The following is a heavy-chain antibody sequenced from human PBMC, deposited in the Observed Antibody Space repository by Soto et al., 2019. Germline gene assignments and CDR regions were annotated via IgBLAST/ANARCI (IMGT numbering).Heavy chain of an antibody. J-gene: IGHJ4*02. CDR1: GGSIRSSIYY. Sequence: SEILSLTCTVSGGSIRSSIYYWGWIRHPPGKGLEWIGSIYYSGSTYYNPSLKSRVTISVDTSKNQFSLKLSSVTAADTAVYYCASHVTDSSGWYQHVGYWGQGTLVTVSS. D-gene: IGHD6-19*01. V-gene: IGHV4-39*01. CDR2: IYYSGST. CDR3: ASHVTDSSGWYQHVGY.